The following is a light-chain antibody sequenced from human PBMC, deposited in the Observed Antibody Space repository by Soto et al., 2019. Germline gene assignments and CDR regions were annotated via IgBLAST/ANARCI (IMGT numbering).Light chain of an antibody. CDR3: QQYNSYWT. Sequence: GDRVTITCRASQSISWWLAWYQQKPGQAPKLLIYDASALESGVPSRFSGSGSGTEFTLTISNLQPDDFASYYCQQYNSYWTFGQGTRWIS. CDR1: QSISWW. V-gene: IGKV1-5*01. J-gene: IGKJ1*01. CDR2: DAS.